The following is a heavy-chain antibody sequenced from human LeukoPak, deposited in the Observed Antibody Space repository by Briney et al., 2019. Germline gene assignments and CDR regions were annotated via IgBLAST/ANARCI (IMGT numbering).Heavy chain of an antibody. CDR1: GITLSNYG. J-gene: IGHJ4*02. CDR3: AKRGVVIRVFLVGFHKEAYYFDS. CDR2: LSGSGGGT. V-gene: IGHV3-23*01. Sequence: PGGSLRLSCAASGITLSNYGMSWVRQAPGKGLEWVAGLSGSGGGTNYADSVQGRFTISRDNPKNTLYLQMNSLRAEDTAVYFYAKRGVVIRVFLVGFHKEAYYFDSWGQGALVTVSS. D-gene: IGHD3-10*01.